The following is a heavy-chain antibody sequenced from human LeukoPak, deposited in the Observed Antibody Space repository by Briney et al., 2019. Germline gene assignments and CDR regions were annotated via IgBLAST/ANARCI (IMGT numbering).Heavy chain of an antibody. CDR2: INLNSGDT. Sequence: ASVKVSCKASGYTFTGYYMHWVRQAPGQGLEWMGWINLNSGDTDYAQKFQGRVTMTRDTSINTAYMELSRLRSDDTAVYYCVSPWPYSGYAYYFDYWGQGTLVTASS. J-gene: IGHJ4*02. CDR1: GYTFTGYY. CDR3: VSPWPYSGYAYYFDY. D-gene: IGHD5-12*01. V-gene: IGHV1-2*02.